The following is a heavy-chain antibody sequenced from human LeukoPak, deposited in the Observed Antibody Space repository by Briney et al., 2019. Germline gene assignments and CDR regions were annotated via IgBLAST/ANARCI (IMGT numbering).Heavy chain of an antibody. V-gene: IGHV4-59*01. CDR2: IYYSGST. J-gene: IGHJ5*02. CDR1: GGSISSYY. CDR3: ARVVYSYGYLVGFDP. D-gene: IGHD5-18*01. Sequence: PSETLSLTCTVSGGSISSYYWSWIRQPPGKGLEWIGYIYYSGSTNYNPSLKSRVTISVDTSKNQFSLKLSSVTAADTAVYYCARVVYSYGYLVGFDPWGQGTLVTVSS.